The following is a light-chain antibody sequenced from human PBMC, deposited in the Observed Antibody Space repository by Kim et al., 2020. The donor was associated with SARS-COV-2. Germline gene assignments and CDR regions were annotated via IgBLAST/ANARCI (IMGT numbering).Light chain of an antibody. CDR1: SLRSYY. Sequence: SSELTQDPAVSVALGQTVRITCQGDSLRSYYASWYQQRPVQAPLLVIYGKNNRPSGIPDRFSASNSGSTASLTITGAQAEDEADYYCNSRDSSANIWLFGTGTKVTVL. J-gene: IGLJ1*01. CDR3: NSRDSSANIWL. CDR2: GKN. V-gene: IGLV3-19*01.